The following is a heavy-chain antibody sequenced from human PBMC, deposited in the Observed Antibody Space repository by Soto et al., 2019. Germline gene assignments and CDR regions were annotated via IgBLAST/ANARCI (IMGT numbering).Heavy chain of an antibody. CDR2: IIPIFGTA. CDR3: ARGQGGPYCSGGSCYFYYYDGMDV. D-gene: IGHD2-15*01. CDR1: GDTFSSYA. Sequence: QVQLVQSGAEVKKPGSSVKVSCKASGDTFSSYAISWVRQAPGQGLEWMGGIIPIFGTANYAQKFQGRVTITADESTSTAYMELSSLRSEDTAVYYCARGQGGPYCSGGSCYFYYYDGMDVWGQGTTVTVSS. J-gene: IGHJ6*02. V-gene: IGHV1-69*12.